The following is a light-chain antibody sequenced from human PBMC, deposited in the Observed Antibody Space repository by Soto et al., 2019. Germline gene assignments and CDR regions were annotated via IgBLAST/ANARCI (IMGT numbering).Light chain of an antibody. J-gene: IGLJ1*01. CDR1: SSDVGGYNY. CDR2: DVS. CDR3: SSYTSSSTL. V-gene: IGLV2-14*01. Sequence: QSVLTQPASVSGSPGQSITISCTGTSSDVGGYNYVSWYQQHPGKAPKLMIYDVSNRPSGVSNRFSGSKSGNTASLTISGLQAEDEADYYCSSYTSSSTLFETGTKVTVL.